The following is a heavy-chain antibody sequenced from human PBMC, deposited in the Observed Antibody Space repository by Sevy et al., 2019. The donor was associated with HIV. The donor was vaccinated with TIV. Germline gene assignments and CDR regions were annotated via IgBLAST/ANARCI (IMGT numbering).Heavy chain of an antibody. D-gene: IGHD2-8*01. J-gene: IGHJ4*02. V-gene: IGHV3-23*01. CDR1: GFTFSKYS. Sequence: GGSLRLSCAASGFTFSKYSMSWVRQPPGKGLEWVSTLSFGWGEINYADSVKGRLTISRDNSKSSVYLQMNNLRPEDTAVYYSAREGCTKPHDYWGQGTLVTVSS. CDR2: LSFGWGEI. CDR3: AREGCTKPHDY.